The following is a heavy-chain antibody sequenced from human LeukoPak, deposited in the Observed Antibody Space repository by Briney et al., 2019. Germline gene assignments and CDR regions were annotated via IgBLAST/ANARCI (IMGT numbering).Heavy chain of an antibody. CDR1: GGSISSYY. J-gene: IGHJ4*02. CDR2: IYYSGST. V-gene: IGHV4-59*01. D-gene: IGHD5-18*01. CDR3: ARAREGYSYGYDY. Sequence: SETLSLTCTVSGGSISSYYWSWIRQPPGKGLEWIGYIYYSGSTNYNPSLKSQVTISVDTSKNQFSLKLSSVTAADTAVYYCARAREGYSYGYDYWGQGTLVTVSS.